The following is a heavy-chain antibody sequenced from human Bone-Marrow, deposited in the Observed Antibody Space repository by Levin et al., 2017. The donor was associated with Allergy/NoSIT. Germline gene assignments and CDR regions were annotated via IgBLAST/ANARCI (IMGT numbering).Heavy chain of an antibody. V-gene: IGHV4-38-2*01. J-gene: IGHJ4*02. CDR1: GYSISSGYY. CDR2: IYHSGST. CDR3: ARSLWSGYSRWVY. Sequence: SQTLSLTCAVSGYSISSGYYWGWIRQPPGKGLEWIGSIYHSGSTYYNPSLTSRVTISVDTSKNQFSLKLSSVTAADTAVYYCARSLWSGYSRWVYWGQGTLVTVSS. D-gene: IGHD3-3*01.